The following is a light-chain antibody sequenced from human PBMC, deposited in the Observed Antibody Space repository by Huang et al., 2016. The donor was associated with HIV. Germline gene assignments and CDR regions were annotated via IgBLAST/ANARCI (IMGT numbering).Light chain of an antibody. CDR1: QSVGSY. J-gene: IGKJ1*01. CDR3: HQHSSWPGT. Sequence: DIVLTQSPATLSLSPGERATLSCRAGQSVGSYLAWYQQKPGQAPRLLVADASHRATGIPAMFSGSGSGTDFTLTISSLEPEDFAVYYCHQHSSWPGTFGQGTRVEIK. V-gene: IGKV3-11*01. CDR2: DAS.